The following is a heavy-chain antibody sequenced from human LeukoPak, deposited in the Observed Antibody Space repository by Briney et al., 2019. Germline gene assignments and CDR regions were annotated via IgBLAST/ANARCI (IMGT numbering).Heavy chain of an antibody. CDR3: APPHGIAVAVGY. CDR1: GYTFTSYY. V-gene: IGHV1-46*01. J-gene: IGHJ4*02. D-gene: IGHD6-19*01. Sequence: EASVKVSCKASGYTFTSYYMHWVRQAPGQGLEWMGIINPSGGSTSYAQKFQGRVTMTRDTSTSTVYMELNSLRAEDTAVYYCAPPHGIAVAVGYWGQGTLVIVSS. CDR2: INPSGGST.